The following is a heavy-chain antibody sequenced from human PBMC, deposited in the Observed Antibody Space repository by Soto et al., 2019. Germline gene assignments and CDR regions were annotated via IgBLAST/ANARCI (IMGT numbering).Heavy chain of an antibody. Sequence: SETLSLTCTVSGGSISSYYWSWVRQPPGKGLEWIGYIYYSGSTNYNPSLKSRVTISVDTSKNQFSLKLSSVTAADTAVYYCARASGYYYYYMDVWGKGTTVTVSS. CDR1: GGSISSYY. CDR3: ARASGYYYYYMDV. D-gene: IGHD3-10*01. J-gene: IGHJ6*03. CDR2: IYYSGST. V-gene: IGHV4-59*08.